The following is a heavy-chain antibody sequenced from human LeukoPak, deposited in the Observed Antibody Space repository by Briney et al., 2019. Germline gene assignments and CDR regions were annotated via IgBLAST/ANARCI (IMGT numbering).Heavy chain of an antibody. V-gene: IGHV4-34*01. CDR1: GFSFNSYA. Sequence: PGGSLRLSCAASGFSFNSYAMSWVRQAPGKGLEWIGEINHSGSTNYNPSLKSRVTISVDTSKNQFSLKLSSVTAADTAVYYCARLTLPNYYYYYYGMDVWGQGTTVTVSS. CDR3: ARLTLPNYYYYYYGMDV. D-gene: IGHD1-26*01. CDR2: INHSGST. J-gene: IGHJ6*02.